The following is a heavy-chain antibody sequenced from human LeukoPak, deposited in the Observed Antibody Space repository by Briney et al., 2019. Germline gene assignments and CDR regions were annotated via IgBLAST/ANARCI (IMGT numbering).Heavy chain of an antibody. D-gene: IGHD3-10*01. CDR3: ARADYYGSGSYYNERNFDY. CDR2: ISEYNGNT. CDR1: GYTFTSYG. V-gene: IGHV1-18*01. J-gene: IGHJ4*02. Sequence: ASVTVSCKASGYTFTSYGISWVRQAPGQGLEWMGWISEYNGNTNYAQKLQGRVTMTTETSTSTAYMELRSLRSDDTAVYYCARADYYGSGSYYNERNFDYWGQGTLVTVSS.